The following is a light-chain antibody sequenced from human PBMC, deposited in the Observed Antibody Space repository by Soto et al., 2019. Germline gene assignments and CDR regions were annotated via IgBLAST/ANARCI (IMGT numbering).Light chain of an antibody. Sequence: QSVLTQPASVSGSPGQSITISCTGSERDVGGYDYVSWYQQHPGKAPKLMIYGVTTRPSGVSNRFSGSKSGNTASLTISGLQAEDEADYYCSAYSRGSTLLLFGGGTKLTVL. CDR2: GVT. CDR1: ERDVGGYDY. CDR3: SAYSRGSTLLL. J-gene: IGLJ3*02. V-gene: IGLV2-14*03.